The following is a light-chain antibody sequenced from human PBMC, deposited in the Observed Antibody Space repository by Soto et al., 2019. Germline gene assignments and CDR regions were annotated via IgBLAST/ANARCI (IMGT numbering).Light chain of an antibody. CDR2: EVS. CDR1: ISDVGGYNY. V-gene: IGLV2-14*01. J-gene: IGLJ2*01. CDR3: SSYTSSSTVV. Sequence: QSALSQPASVSGSPGQSITISCTGTISDVGGYNYVSWYQQHPGKAPNLMIYEVSNRPPGVSNRFSGSKSGNTASLTISGIQAEDEADSYCSSYTSSSTVVFGGGTKLTVL.